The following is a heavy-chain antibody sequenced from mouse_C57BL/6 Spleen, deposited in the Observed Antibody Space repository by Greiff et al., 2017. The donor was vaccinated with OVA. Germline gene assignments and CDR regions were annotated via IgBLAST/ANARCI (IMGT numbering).Heavy chain of an antibody. D-gene: IGHD2-4*01. J-gene: IGHJ3*01. V-gene: IGHV1-52*01. CDR2: IDPSDSET. CDR1: GYTFTSYW. CDR3: AVDYDSRAWFAY. Sequence: QVHVKQPGAELVRPGSSVKLSCKASGYTFTSYWMHWVKQRPIQGLEWIGNIDPSDSETHYNQKFKDKATLTVDKSSSTAYMQLSSLTSEVSAVYYCAVDYDSRAWFAYWGQGTLVTVSA.